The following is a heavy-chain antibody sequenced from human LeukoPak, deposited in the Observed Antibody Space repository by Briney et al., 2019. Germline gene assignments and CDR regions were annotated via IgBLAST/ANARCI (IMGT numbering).Heavy chain of an antibody. V-gene: IGHV3-21*01. CDR1: GFTFSSYS. CDR3: ASDYCSSTSCSSPIPYYYYGMDV. Sequence: GGSLRLSCAASGFTFSSYSMNWVRQAPGKGLEWVSSISSSSSYIYYADSVKGRFTISRDNAKNSLYLQMNSLRAEDTAVYYCASDYCSSTSCSSPIPYYYYGMDVWGQGTTVTVSS. J-gene: IGHJ6*02. D-gene: IGHD2-2*01. CDR2: ISSSSSYI.